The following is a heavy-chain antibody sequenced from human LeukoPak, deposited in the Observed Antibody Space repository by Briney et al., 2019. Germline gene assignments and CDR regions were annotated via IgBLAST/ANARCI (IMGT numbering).Heavy chain of an antibody. D-gene: IGHD3-10*01. Sequence: GGSLRLSCAASGFTVSSNYMSWVRQAPGRGLEWVSVIYSGGSTYYADSVKGRFTISRDNSRNTLFLQMNSLRAGDTAVYYCARGTVTMVDYWGQGTLVTVSS. V-gene: IGHV3-66*01. J-gene: IGHJ4*02. CDR2: IYSGGST. CDR1: GFTVSSNY. CDR3: ARGTVTMVDY.